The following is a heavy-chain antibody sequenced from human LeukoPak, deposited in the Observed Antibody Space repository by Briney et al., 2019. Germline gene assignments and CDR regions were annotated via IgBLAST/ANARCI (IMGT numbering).Heavy chain of an antibody. Sequence: TSVKVSCKASGFTFTSSAMQWVRQARGQRLEWIGWIVVGSGNTNYAQKFQERVTITRDMSTSTAYMELSSLRSEDTAVYYCAADTAPNWGFRPGYYYYGMDVWGQGTTATVSS. CDR3: AADTAPNWGFRPGYYYYGMDV. CDR1: GFTFTSSA. J-gene: IGHJ6*02. V-gene: IGHV1-58*02. CDR2: IVVGSGNT. D-gene: IGHD7-27*01.